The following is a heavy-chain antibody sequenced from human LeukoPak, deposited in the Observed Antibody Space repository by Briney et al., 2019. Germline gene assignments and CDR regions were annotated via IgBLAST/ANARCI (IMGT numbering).Heavy chain of an antibody. CDR3: ASHSGYDLNWSDP. J-gene: IGHJ5*02. V-gene: IGHV4-34*01. Sequence: PSETLSLTCAVYGGSFSGYYWSWIRQPPGKGLEWIGEITHSGSTNYNPSLKSRVTISVDTSKNQFSLKLSSVTAADTAVYYCASHSGYDLNWSDPWGQGTLVTVSS. CDR1: GGSFSGYY. D-gene: IGHD5-12*01. CDR2: ITHSGST.